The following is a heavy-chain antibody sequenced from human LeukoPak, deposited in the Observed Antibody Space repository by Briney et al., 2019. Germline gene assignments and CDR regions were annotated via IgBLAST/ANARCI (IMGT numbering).Heavy chain of an antibody. CDR2: ISTYHGNT. CDR3: ARDYSSGWPNFDY. Sequence: ASVKVSCKSSGYTFTSYGISWVRQGPGQGLEWMEWISTYHGNTNYAQKLQGRVTMTTDTSTSTVYMELRSLRSDDTAVYYCARDYSSGWPNFDYWGQGTLVTVSS. J-gene: IGHJ4*02. D-gene: IGHD6-19*01. V-gene: IGHV1-18*01. CDR1: GYTFTSYG.